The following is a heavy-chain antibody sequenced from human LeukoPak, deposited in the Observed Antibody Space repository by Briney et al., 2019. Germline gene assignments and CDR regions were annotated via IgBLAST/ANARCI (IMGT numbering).Heavy chain of an antibody. CDR1: GGSISSGSDY. J-gene: IGHJ5*02. V-gene: IGHV4-61*02. CDR2: VYSSGSA. CDR3: ARDSGFWTFDP. D-gene: IGHD3/OR15-3a*01. Sequence: PSGTLSLTCTVSGGSISSGSDYWSWIRQSAGKGLEWIGRVYSSGSANYNPSLKSRLTMAVDTSKNQISLKLTSVTAADTAVYYCARDSGFWTFDPWGQGALVTVSS.